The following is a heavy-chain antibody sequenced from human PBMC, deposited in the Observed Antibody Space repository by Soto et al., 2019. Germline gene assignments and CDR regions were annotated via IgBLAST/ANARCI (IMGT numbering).Heavy chain of an antibody. D-gene: IGHD2-2*01. V-gene: IGHV4-31*03. CDR1: GGSISSGAYY. CDR3: ARVDYSTSPNLAQPVDP. Sequence: QVQLQESGPGLVKPSQTLSLTCTVSGGSISSGAYYWSWIRHHSGKGLEWIGHIFYSGRTYYNPSLKSRISISVDTSKNQFSLTLTSVTAADTAVYYCARVDYSTSPNLAQPVDPWGQGTMVTVSS. CDR2: IFYSGRT. J-gene: IGHJ5*02.